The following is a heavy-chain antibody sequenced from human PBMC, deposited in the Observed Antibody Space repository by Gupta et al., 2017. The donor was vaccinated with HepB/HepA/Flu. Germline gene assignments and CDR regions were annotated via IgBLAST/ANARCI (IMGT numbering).Heavy chain of an antibody. D-gene: IGHD6-13*01. J-gene: IGHJ5*02. V-gene: IGHV1-2*02. CDR2: ISPDSGDA. Sequence: GQGLEWMGWISPDSGDAKYAQKFQGRVTMTRDTSSSTVYMDLSSLRSDDTAVYYCARVMRGSSGFDPWGQGTLVTVSP. CDR3: ARVMRGSSGFDP.